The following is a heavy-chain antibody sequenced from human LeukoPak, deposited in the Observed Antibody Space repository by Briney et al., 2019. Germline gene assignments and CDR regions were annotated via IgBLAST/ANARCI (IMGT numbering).Heavy chain of an antibody. Sequence: ASVKVSCKASGGTFSSYAISWVRQAPGQGLEWMGGIIPIFGTANYAQKFQGRVTITADESTSTAYMELSSLRSEDTAVYYCARVSVYYYDSSGYYPKLVFDYWGQGTLVTVSS. CDR3: ARVSVYYYDSSGYYPKLVFDY. CDR1: GGTFSSYA. J-gene: IGHJ4*02. CDR2: IIPIFGTA. D-gene: IGHD3-22*01. V-gene: IGHV1-69*13.